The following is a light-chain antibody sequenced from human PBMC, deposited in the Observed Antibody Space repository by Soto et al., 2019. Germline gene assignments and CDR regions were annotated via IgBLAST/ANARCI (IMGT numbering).Light chain of an antibody. CDR3: QQYNNWPFY. CDR2: DVS. J-gene: IGKJ5*01. V-gene: IGKV3-15*01. Sequence: IVMTQSPATLSVSPGERATLSCRAGQGVTTNFAWYQQKSGQSPRLLIYDVSIRATGVPARFSGTGSETDFTLTISGLQSEDSAIYFCQQYNNWPFYFGQGTRLEIK. CDR1: QGVTTN.